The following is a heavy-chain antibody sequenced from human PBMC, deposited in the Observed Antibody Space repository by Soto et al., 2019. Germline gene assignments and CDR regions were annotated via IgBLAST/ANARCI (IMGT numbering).Heavy chain of an antibody. D-gene: IGHD2-8*01. V-gene: IGHV3-73*01. CDR3: TAPGGVSPAGY. CDR1: GFTFSGST. CDR2: IRSKPNSYAT. Sequence: GGSLRLSCVASGFTFSGSTMHWVRQASGKGLEWVGRIRSKPNSYATAYAASVEGRFTISRDDSKNTAYLQMNSLRTEDTAVYYCTAPGGVSPAGYWGQGTLVTVSS. J-gene: IGHJ4*02.